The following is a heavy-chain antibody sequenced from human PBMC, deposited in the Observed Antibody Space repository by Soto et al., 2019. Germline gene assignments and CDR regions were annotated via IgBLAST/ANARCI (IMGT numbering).Heavy chain of an antibody. CDR3: ATWVDYGDFEGSDF. Sequence: GASVKVSCKTSGYSFTDYKLHWVRQAPGQGLEWMGWVDPNGGGSNSAQKFQGSVTMTWDTSITTAYLDLTRLTTNDTATYFCATWVDYGDFEGSDFWG. D-gene: IGHD4-17*01. CDR2: VDPNGGGS. V-gene: IGHV1-2*04. J-gene: IGHJ4*01. CDR1: GYSFTDYK.